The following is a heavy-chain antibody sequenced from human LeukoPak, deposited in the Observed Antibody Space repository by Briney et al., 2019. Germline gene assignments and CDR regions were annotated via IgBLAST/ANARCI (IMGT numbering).Heavy chain of an antibody. CDR1: GFTFSNYS. Sequence: GGSLRLSCAASGFTFSNYSMNWVRQAPGKGLEWVSSISSSSYNYIYYADSVKGRFTISRDNDKNSLYLKMNSLRAEDTAVYYCARDQGYYTGGSWYSDRGVDAFDIWGQGTMVTVSS. D-gene: IGHD2-15*01. CDR3: ARDQGYYTGGSWYSDRGVDAFDI. CDR2: ISSSSYNYI. J-gene: IGHJ3*02. V-gene: IGHV3-21*01.